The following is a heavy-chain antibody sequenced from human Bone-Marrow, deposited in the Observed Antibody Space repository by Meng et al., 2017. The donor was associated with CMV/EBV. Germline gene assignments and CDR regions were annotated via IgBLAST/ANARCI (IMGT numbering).Heavy chain of an antibody. D-gene: IGHD1-1*01. CDR2: INPNSGGT. CDR1: GYTFTGYY. V-gene: IGHV1-2*02. CDR3: ARDRALERRGQPDY. J-gene: IGHJ4*02. Sequence: ASVKVSCKASGYTFTGYYMHWVRQAPGQGLEWMGWINPNSGGTNYAQKFQGRVTMTRDTSISTAYMALSRLRSDDTAVYYCARDRALERRGQPDYWGQGTLVTVSS.